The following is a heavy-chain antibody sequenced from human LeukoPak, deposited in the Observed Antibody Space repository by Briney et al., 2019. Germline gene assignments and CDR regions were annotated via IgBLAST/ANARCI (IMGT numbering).Heavy chain of an antibody. J-gene: IGHJ1*01. D-gene: IGHD3-3*01. CDR2: IKSKTDGGTT. CDR3: TTWDFWSGYYTGKYFQH. Sequence: GGSLRLSCAASRFTFSNAWMSWVRQAPGKGLEWVGRIKSKTDGGTTDYAAPVKGRFTISRDDSKNTLYLQMNSLKTEDTAVYYCTTWDFWSGYYTGKYFQHWGQGTLVTVSS. V-gene: IGHV3-15*01. CDR1: RFTFSNAW.